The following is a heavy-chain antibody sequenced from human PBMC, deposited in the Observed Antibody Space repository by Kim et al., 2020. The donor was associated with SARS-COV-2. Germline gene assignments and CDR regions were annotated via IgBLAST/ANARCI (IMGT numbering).Heavy chain of an antibody. CDR2: ISYDGSNK. V-gene: IGHV3-30*18. D-gene: IGHD6-6*01. CDR3: AKGRGIAARPDSNWFDP. CDR1: GFTFSSYG. Sequence: GGSLRLSCAASGFTFSSYGMHWVRQAPGKGLEWVAVISYDGSNKYYADSVKGRFTISRDNSKNTLYLQMNSLRAEDTAVYYCAKGRGIAARPDSNWFDPWGQGTLVTVSS. J-gene: IGHJ5*02.